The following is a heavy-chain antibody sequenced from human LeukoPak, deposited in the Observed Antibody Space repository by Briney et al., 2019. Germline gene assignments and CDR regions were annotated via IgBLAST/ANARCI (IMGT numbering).Heavy chain of an antibody. CDR2: ISSTSYI. CDR1: GFTFSTYS. CDR3: ARGGLYGDYLDY. J-gene: IGHJ4*02. V-gene: IGHV3-21*01. D-gene: IGHD4-17*01. Sequence: GGSLRLSCAASGFTFSTYSMIWVRQAPGKGLERVSFISSTSYIYNADSVKGRFTISRDNAKNSLYLQMNSLRVEDTAVYYCARGGLYGDYLDYWGQGTLVTVSS.